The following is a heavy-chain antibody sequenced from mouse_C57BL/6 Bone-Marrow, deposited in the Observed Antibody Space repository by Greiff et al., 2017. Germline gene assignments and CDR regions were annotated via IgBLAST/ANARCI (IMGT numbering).Heavy chain of an antibody. CDR1: GYTFTNYW. J-gene: IGHJ1*03. CDR2: IYPGGGYT. D-gene: IGHD1-1*01. CDR3: ARNYYGSSYWYFDV. Sequence: VHLVESGAELVRPGTSVKMSCKASGYTFTNYWIGWAKQRPGHGLEWIGDIYPGGGYTNYNEKFKGKATLTADKSSSTAYMQFSSLTSEDSAIYYCARNYYGSSYWYFDVWGTGTTVTVSS. V-gene: IGHV1-63*01.